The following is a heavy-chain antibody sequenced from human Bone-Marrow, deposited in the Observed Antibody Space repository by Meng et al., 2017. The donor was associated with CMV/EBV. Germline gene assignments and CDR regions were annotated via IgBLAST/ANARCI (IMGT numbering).Heavy chain of an antibody. J-gene: IGHJ4*02. V-gene: IGHV3-13*03. CDR2: IGTAGDT. Sequence: GGSLRLSCAACGFTFSSYDMHWVRQATGKGLEWVSAIGTAGDTYYPGSVKGQFTISRDNAKNSLYLQMNSLRAEDTAVYYCARGYSSSSFDYWGQGTLVTVSS. CDR1: GFTFSSYD. CDR3: ARGYSSSSFDY. D-gene: IGHD6-6*01.